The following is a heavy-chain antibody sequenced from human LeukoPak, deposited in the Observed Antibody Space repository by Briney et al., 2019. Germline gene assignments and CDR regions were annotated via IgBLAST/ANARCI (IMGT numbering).Heavy chain of an antibody. D-gene: IGHD3-22*01. J-gene: IGHJ3*02. Sequence: SVKVSCKTSGGTFSNYAISWVRQAPGQGLEWMGGIIPVFDTPIYAQNFQGRVTITADESTSTVYMEPGSLRSEDTAVYFCASTDYYDSRGYGGSFAIWGQGTMVTVSS. CDR2: IIPVFDTP. CDR3: ASTDYYDSRGYGGSFAI. CDR1: GGTFSNYA. V-gene: IGHV1-69*13.